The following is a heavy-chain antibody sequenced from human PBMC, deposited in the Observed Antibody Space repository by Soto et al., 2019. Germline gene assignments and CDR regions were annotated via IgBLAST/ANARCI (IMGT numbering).Heavy chain of an antibody. J-gene: IGHJ4*02. CDR1: GGTFSSYT. CDR2: IIPILGIA. Sequence: QVQLVQSGAEVKKPGSSVKVSCKASGGTFSSYTISRVRQAPGQGLEWMGRIIPILGIANYAQKFQGRVTTTADKSTSTAYMELSSLRSEDTAVYYSARGVVVVAATGLDYWGQGTLVTVSS. D-gene: IGHD2-15*01. CDR3: ARGVVVVAATGLDY. V-gene: IGHV1-69*02.